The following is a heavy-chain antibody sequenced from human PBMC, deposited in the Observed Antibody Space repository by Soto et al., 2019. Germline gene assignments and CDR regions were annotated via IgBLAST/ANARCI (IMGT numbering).Heavy chain of an antibody. CDR3: ARDNSRARWFGELPPYGMDV. V-gene: IGHV4-59*01. D-gene: IGHD3-10*01. J-gene: IGHJ6*02. CDR1: GGSISSYY. CDR2: IYYSGST. Sequence: LSETLSLTCTVSGGSISSYYWSWIRQPPGKGLEWIGYIYYSGSTNYNPSLKSRVTISVDTSKNQFSLKLSSVTAADTAVYYCARDNSRARWFGELPPYGMDVWGQGTTVTVSS.